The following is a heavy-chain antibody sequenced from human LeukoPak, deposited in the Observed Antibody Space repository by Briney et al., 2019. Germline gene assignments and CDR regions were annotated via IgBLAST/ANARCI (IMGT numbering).Heavy chain of an antibody. CDR2: ISGSGGST. Sequence: GGSLRLSCAASGFTFSSYAMSWVRQAPGKGLEWVSAISGSGGSTYYADSVKGRFTISRDNSKNTLYLQMNSLRFEDTAVYFCVRESCSGGSCTYDPFDIWGHGTMVTVST. J-gene: IGHJ3*02. CDR1: GFTFSSYA. CDR3: VRESCSGGSCTYDPFDI. V-gene: IGHV3-23*01. D-gene: IGHD2-15*01.